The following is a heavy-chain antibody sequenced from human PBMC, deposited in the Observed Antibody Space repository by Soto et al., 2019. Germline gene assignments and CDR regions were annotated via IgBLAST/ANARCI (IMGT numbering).Heavy chain of an antibody. Sequence: SGPTLVNPTQTLTLTCTFSAFSLSTGGVGVGWIRQPPGKALEWLALIYWDDDKRYSPSLKSRLTITKDTSKNQVVLTMTNMDPVDTATYYCVQSRCGGDCLQSYSSHFYYGLDVWGQGTTVTVSS. J-gene: IGHJ6*02. CDR3: VQSRCGGDCLQSYSSHFYYGLDV. CDR1: AFSLSTGGVG. V-gene: IGHV2-5*02. D-gene: IGHD2-21*02. CDR2: IYWDDDK.